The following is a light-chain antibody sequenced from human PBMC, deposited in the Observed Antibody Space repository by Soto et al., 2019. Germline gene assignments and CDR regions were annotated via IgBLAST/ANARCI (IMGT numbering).Light chain of an antibody. CDR2: EVT. V-gene: IGLV2-14*01. Sequence: QSALTQPASVSGSPRQSITVSCTGTSSDVGGYNYVSWYQQHPGKAPKLMIYEVTNRPSGVSHRFSGSKSGNTASLTISGLQAEDEADYYCSSYTSRSIWVFGGWTKLTVL. CDR1: SSDVGGYNY. CDR3: SSYTSRSIWV. J-gene: IGLJ3*02.